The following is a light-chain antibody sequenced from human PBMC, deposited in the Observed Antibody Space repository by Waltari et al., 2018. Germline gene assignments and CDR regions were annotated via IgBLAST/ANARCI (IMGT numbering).Light chain of an antibody. Sequence: QSTLTQAASVSGSPGQSITISCTGTNSDVGGYNYVYWYQQLPGKAPKLMINDVNNWPSWVSNRFSASKSGNTASLTLSGLQAEDEADYYCSSYTNRDTHVIFGGGTQLTVL. CDR1: NSDVGGYNY. J-gene: IGLJ2*01. CDR3: SSYTNRDTHVI. CDR2: DVN. V-gene: IGLV2-14*03.